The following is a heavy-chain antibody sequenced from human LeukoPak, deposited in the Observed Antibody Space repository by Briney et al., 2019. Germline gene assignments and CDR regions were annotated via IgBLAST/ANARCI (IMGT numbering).Heavy chain of an antibody. J-gene: IGHJ3*02. V-gene: IGHV3-66*01. D-gene: IGHD3-10*01. CDR3: ARGSGCAGFRCAFDI. Sequence: GGSLRLSCAASGFTVSSNYMSWVRQAPGKGLEWVSVIYSGGSTYYADSVKGRFTISRDNSKNTLYLQMNSLRAEDTAVYYCARGSGCAGFRCAFDIWGQGTMVTVSS. CDR2: IYSGGST. CDR1: GFTVSSNY.